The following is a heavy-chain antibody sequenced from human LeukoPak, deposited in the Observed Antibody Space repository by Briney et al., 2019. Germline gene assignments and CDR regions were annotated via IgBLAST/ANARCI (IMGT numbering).Heavy chain of an antibody. CDR2: ISSSSSYI. Sequence: PGGSLRLSCAASGFTFSSYSMNWVRQAPGKGLEWVSSISSSSSYIYYADSVKGQFTISRDNAKNSLYLQMNSLRAEDTAVYYCASWGTVTTFDYWGQGTLVTVSS. J-gene: IGHJ4*02. CDR1: GFTFSSYS. CDR3: ASWGTVTTFDY. D-gene: IGHD4-17*01. V-gene: IGHV3-21*01.